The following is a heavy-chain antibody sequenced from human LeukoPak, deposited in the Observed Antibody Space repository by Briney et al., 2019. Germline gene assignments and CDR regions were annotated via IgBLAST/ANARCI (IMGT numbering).Heavy chain of an antibody. V-gene: IGHV3-23*01. J-gene: IGHJ4*02. CDR2: ISGSGGST. CDR1: GFTFSSYA. Sequence: GGSLRLSCAASGFTFSSYAMSWVRQAPGKGLEWVSVISGSGGSTYYADSVKGRFTISRDNSKNTLYLQMNSLRAEDTALYYCATDTVTTLIGFFGYWGQGTLVTVSS. D-gene: IGHD4-11*01. CDR3: ATDTVTTLIGFFGY.